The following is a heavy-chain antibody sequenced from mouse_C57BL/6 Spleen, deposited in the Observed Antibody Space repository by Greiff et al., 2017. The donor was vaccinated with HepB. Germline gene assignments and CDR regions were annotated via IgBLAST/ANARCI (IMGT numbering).Heavy chain of an antibody. CDR2: IYPGSGNT. CDR3: ARGGYYGSRGYCDY. Sequence: VQGVESGAELVRPGASVKLSCKASGYTFTDYYINWVKQRPGQGLEWIARIYPGSGNTYYNEKFKGKDTLTAEKSSSTAYMQLSSLTSEDSAVYLCARGGYYGSRGYCDYWGQGTTLTVSS. J-gene: IGHJ2*01. V-gene: IGHV1-76*01. D-gene: IGHD1-1*01. CDR1: GYTFTDYY.